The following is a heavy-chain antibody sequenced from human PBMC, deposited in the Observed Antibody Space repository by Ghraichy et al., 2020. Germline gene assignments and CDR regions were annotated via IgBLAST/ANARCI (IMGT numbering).Heavy chain of an antibody. D-gene: IGHD3-10*01. J-gene: IGHJ5*02. CDR1: GGSISSGGYS. CDR2: IYHSGST. CDR3: ARGMVQGVINLFDP. Sequence: SETLSLTCAVSGGSISSGGYSWSWIRQPPGKGLEWIGYIYHSGSTYYNPSLKSRVTISVDRSKNQFSLKLSSVTAADTAVYYCARGMVQGVINLFDPWGQGTLVTVSS. V-gene: IGHV4-30-2*01.